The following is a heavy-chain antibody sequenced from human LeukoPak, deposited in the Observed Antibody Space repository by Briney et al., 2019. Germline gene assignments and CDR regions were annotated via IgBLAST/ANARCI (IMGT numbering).Heavy chain of an antibody. CDR1: GFTFDDYA. J-gene: IGHJ6*04. D-gene: IGHD3-10*02. Sequence: GGSLRLSCAASGFTFDDYAMHWVRQAPGKGLEWVSAIIWNSGSISYADSVKGPFTISRHNSKNTLYLQMSSLRAEDTAVYYCAELGITMIGGVWGKGTTVTISS. V-gene: IGHV3-9*01. CDR3: AELGITMIGGV. CDR2: IIWNSGSI.